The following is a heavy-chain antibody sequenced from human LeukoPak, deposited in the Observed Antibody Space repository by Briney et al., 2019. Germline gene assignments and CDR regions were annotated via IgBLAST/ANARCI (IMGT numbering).Heavy chain of an antibody. CDR1: GGSISSSSYY. V-gene: IGHV4-39*07. CDR2: IYYSGST. CDR3: ARDGPYWGGFDY. D-gene: IGHD7-27*01. J-gene: IGHJ4*02. Sequence: SETLSLTCTVSGGSISSSSYYWGWIRQPPGKGLERMGSIYYSGSTYYNPSLESRVTISVDTSKDQFSLKLSSVTAADTAVYYCARDGPYWGGFDYWGQGTLVTVSS.